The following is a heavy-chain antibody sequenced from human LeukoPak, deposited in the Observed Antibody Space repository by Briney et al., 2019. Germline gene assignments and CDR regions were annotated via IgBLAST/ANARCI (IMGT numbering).Heavy chain of an antibody. Sequence: SETLSLTCTVSGGSISSYYWSWIRQPAGKGLEWIGRIYTSGSTNYNPSLKSRVTMSVDTSKNQFSLKLSSATAADTAVYYCARDRAYSSSWYPWFDPWGQGTLVNVSS. D-gene: IGHD6-13*01. V-gene: IGHV4-4*07. CDR1: GGSISSYY. J-gene: IGHJ5*02. CDR2: IYTSGST. CDR3: ARDRAYSSSWYPWFDP.